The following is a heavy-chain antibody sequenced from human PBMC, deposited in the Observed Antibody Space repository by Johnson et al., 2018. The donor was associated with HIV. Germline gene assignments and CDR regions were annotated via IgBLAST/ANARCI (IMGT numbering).Heavy chain of an antibody. V-gene: IGHV3-66*01. CDR1: GFTVSSNY. CDR2: INWNGGST. D-gene: IGHD6-19*01. CDR3: AKDLRQVAVNDVFDI. J-gene: IGHJ3*02. Sequence: VQLVESGGGLVQPGGSQRLSCAASGFTVSSNYMSWVRQAPGKGLEWVSGINWNGGSTGYADSVKGRFTVSRDNAKRTLYLQMNSLRVEDTAVYYCAKDLRQVAVNDVFDIWGQGTVVSVSS.